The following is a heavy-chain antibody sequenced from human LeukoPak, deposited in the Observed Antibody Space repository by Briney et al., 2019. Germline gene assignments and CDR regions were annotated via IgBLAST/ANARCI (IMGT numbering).Heavy chain of an antibody. CDR3: AIRGYSSSGYAGRDENDY. Sequence: VASVKVSCKASGYTFTGYYVFWVRQAPGQGLEWMGWINPKSGGTNYAQKFQDRVTLTRDTSINTAYMELTRLRSDDTAVFYCAIRGYSSSGYAGRDENDYWGQGTLVSVSS. CDR1: GYTFTGYY. J-gene: IGHJ4*02. V-gene: IGHV1-2*02. CDR2: INPKSGGT. D-gene: IGHD6-13*01.